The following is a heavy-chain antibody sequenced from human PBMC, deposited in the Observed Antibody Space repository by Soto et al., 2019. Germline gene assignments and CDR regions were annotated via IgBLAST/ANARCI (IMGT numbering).Heavy chain of an antibody. CDR3: ARAMMGATTGGYYYYGMDV. Sequence: SVKVSCKASGGTFSSYAISWVRQAPGQGLEWMGGIIPIFGTANYAQKFQGRVTITADESTSTAYMELSSLRSEDTAVYYCARAMMGATTGGYYYYGMDVWGQGTTVTVSS. CDR1: GGTFSSYA. V-gene: IGHV1-69*13. CDR2: IIPIFGTA. J-gene: IGHJ6*02. D-gene: IGHD1-26*01.